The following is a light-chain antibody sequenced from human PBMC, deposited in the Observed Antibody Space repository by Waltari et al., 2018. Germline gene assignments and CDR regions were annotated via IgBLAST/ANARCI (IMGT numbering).Light chain of an antibody. J-gene: IGLJ3*02. CDR2: GGT. Sequence: QSALTQPASVSGSPGQSNTIPCTGTNNHVGSYDLVSWYQQHPGKAPNLVRYGGTTRPSGVSHRFSGSKSGNTAPLTISGRQAENEADYYCSSYAGGGTGVFGGGTKLTVL. CDR3: SSYAGGGTGV. V-gene: IGLV2-23*01. CDR1: NNHVGSYDL.